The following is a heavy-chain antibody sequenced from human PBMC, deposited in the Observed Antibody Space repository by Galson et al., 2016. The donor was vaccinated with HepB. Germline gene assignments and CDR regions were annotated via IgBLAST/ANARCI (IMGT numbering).Heavy chain of an antibody. D-gene: IGHD6-19*01. Sequence: SLRLSCAASGFTVSSNCMSWVRQAPGKGLEWVSAISGDGGSTYYAESVQGRFTSSRDRSTNTMYLQMNSLRTDDTAVYYCARFTQEWLDRVYYFDYWGQGTLVTVSS. CDR3: ARFTQEWLDRVYYFDY. J-gene: IGHJ4*02. CDR1: GFTVSSNC. V-gene: IGHV3-23*01. CDR2: ISGDGGST.